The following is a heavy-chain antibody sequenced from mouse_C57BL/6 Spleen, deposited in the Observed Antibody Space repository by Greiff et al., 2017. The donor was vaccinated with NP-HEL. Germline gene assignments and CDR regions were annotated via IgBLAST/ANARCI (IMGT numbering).Heavy chain of an antibody. V-gene: IGHV5-9-1*02. CDR2: ISSGGDYI. Sequence: EVMLVESGEGLVKPGGSLKLSCAASGFTFSSYAMSWVRQTPEKRLEWVAYISSGGDYIYYADTVKGRFTISRDNARNTLYLQMSSLKSEDTAMYYCTREGTYGSSYWFAYWGQGTLVTVSA. J-gene: IGHJ3*01. D-gene: IGHD1-1*01. CDR1: GFTFSSYA. CDR3: TREGTYGSSYWFAY.